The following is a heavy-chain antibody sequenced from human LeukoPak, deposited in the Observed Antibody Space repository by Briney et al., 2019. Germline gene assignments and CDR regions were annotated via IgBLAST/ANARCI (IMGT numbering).Heavy chain of an antibody. CDR1: GYTFTGYY. CDR2: INPNSGGT. CDR3: ARGGGIAPGDFEH. D-gene: IGHD6-25*01. Sequence: GASVKVSCKASGYTFTGYYMHWVRQAPGQGLEWMGWINPNSGGTNYAQKFQGRVTMTRDTSISTVYMELSSLRSEDTVVYYCARGGGIAPGDFEHWGQGTLVTVSS. J-gene: IGHJ4*02. V-gene: IGHV1-2*02.